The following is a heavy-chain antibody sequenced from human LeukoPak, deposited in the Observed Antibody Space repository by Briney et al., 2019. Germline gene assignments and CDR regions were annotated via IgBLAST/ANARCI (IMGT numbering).Heavy chain of an antibody. CDR3: VFSMVRGVDDAFDI. V-gene: IGHV3-23*01. D-gene: IGHD3-10*01. J-gene: IGHJ3*02. CDR1: GFTFSSYA. Sequence: GGSLRLSCAASGFTFSSYAMSWVRQAPGKGLEWVSAISGSGGSTYYADSVKGRFTISRDNSKNTLYLQMNSLRAEDTAVHYCVFSMVRGVDDAFDIWGQGTMVTVSS. CDR2: ISGSGGST.